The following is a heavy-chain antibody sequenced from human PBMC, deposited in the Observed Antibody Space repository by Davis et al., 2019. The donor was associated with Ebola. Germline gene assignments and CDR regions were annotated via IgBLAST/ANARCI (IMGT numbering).Heavy chain of an antibody. Sequence: GESLKISCAASGFTFSSYAMSWVRQAPGKGLEWVSAISGSGGSTYYADSVKGRFTISRDNSKNTLYLQMNSLRAEDTAVYYCANHVGYCSGGSCYGGAFDIWGQGTKVTVSS. V-gene: IGHV3-23*01. CDR3: ANHVGYCSGGSCYGGAFDI. CDR2: ISGSGGST. CDR1: GFTFSSYA. J-gene: IGHJ3*02. D-gene: IGHD2-15*01.